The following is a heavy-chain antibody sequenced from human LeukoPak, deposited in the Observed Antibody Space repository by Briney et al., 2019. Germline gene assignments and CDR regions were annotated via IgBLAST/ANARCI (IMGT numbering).Heavy chain of an antibody. Sequence: SETLSLTCTVSGGSISSYYWSWIRQPPGKGLEWIGYIYYSGSTNYNPSLMSRVTISVDTSKNQFSLKLSSVTAADTAVYYCARDKVDYYDSSGYPFDYWGQGTLVTVSS. CDR3: ARDKVDYYDSSGYPFDY. CDR2: IYYSGST. D-gene: IGHD3-22*01. CDR1: GGSISSYY. V-gene: IGHV4-59*12. J-gene: IGHJ4*02.